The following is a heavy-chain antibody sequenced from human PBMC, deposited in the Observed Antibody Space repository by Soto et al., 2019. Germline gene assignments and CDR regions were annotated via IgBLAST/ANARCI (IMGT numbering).Heavy chain of an antibody. CDR3: ARGVDCSGGSCFSFYYYYYGFDV. CDR1: GYTFTSYG. V-gene: IGHV1-18*04. CDR2: ISAYNDNT. D-gene: IGHD2-15*01. Sequence: QVQLVQSGTEVKKPGASVKVSCKASGYTFTSYGICWVRQAPGQGLEWMGWISAYNDNTIYTQKLQGRVTMTTDTSTSTAYMELRSLRSDDTAVYYCARGVDCSGGSCFSFYYYYYGFDVWGQGTTLTVSS. J-gene: IGHJ6*02.